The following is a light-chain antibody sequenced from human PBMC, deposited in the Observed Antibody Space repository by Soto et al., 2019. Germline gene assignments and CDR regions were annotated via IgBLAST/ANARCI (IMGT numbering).Light chain of an antibody. Sequence: DIQVSQSPSAISATEGDRVTITCLTSQDISNRLGWFQQRPGKAPKRLISSASTLETGVPSRFSGTGSGTEFTLTISSLQPEDFATYYCQQHAAYPRDFGQGTKVDI. CDR1: QDISNR. CDR2: SAS. V-gene: IGKV1-17*03. J-gene: IGKJ1*01. CDR3: QQHAAYPRD.